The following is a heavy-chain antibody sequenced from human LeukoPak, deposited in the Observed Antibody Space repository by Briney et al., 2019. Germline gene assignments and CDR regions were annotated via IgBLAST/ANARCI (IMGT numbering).Heavy chain of an antibody. D-gene: IGHD3-22*01. Sequence: GGSLRLSCGASGFTFSSYEMNWVRQAPGKGLEWVSYISSSCSTIYYADSVKGRFIISRDNAKNPLYLQMNSLRAEDTAVYYCARNGPYYYDSSGLYDFDYWGQGTLVTVSS. CDR1: GFTFSSYE. V-gene: IGHV3-48*03. CDR2: ISSSCSTI. J-gene: IGHJ4*02. CDR3: ARNGPYYYDSSGLYDFDY.